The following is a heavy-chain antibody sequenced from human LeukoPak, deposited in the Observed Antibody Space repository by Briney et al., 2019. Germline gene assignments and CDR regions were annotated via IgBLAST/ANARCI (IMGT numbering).Heavy chain of an antibody. D-gene: IGHD3-22*01. CDR1: GYTFTGYY. V-gene: IGHV1-2*02. Sequence: EASVKVSCKASGYTFTGYYMHWVRQAPGQGLEWMGWINPNSGGTNYAQKFQGRVTMTRDTSISTAYMELSRLRSDDTAVYYCARAGRVWEYYYDSSGCYSRYFDYWGQGTLVTVSS. J-gene: IGHJ4*02. CDR3: ARAGRVWEYYYDSSGCYSRYFDY. CDR2: INPNSGGT.